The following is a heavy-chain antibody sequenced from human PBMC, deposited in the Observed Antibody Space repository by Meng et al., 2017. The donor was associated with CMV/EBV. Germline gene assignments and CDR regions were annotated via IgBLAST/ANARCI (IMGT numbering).Heavy chain of an antibody. CDR3: ARSYWFDP. CDR2: INHNGST. J-gene: IGHJ5*02. V-gene: IGHV4-34*01. Sequence: QVQLQQWGAGLLKPSETLSLTCAVYGGSFSGYYWSWIRQLPGKGLEWTGEINHNGSTNYNPSLKSRVTISVDRSKNQFSLKLSSEAAADTAVYYCARSYWFDPWGQGTLGTVSS. CDR1: GGSFSGYY.